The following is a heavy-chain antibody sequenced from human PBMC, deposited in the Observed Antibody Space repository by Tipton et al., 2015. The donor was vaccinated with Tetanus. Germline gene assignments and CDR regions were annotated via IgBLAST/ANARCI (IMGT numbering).Heavy chain of an antibody. V-gene: IGHV1-2*02. Sequence: QLVQSGAEVKKPGASVKVSCKASGYTFTGYYIYWVRQDPGQGLEWMGWIDPNSGGTVYAQKFQGRVTMTRDTSISTVYMELGSRGSDDPAVYYCARKRGDYIYYGMDVWGPGTTVTVS. CDR2: IDPNSGGT. CDR1: GYTFTGYY. CDR3: ARKRGDYIYYGMDV. J-gene: IGHJ6*02. D-gene: IGHD2-21*01.